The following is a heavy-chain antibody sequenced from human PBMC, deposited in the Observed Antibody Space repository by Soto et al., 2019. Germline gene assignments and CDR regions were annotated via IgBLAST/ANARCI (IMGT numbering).Heavy chain of an antibody. CDR2: INRDGITT. D-gene: IGHD1-26*01. CDR1: GFSFSSYW. V-gene: IGHV3-74*03. Sequence: GGSLRLSCAASGFSFSSYWMHWVRQAPGKGLVWVSRINRDGITTTYVDSMKGRFTISRDNAKNTLFLQMNSLRVEDTAVYYCASRGSYYDYWGQGTLVTVSS. J-gene: IGHJ4*02. CDR3: ASRGSYYDY.